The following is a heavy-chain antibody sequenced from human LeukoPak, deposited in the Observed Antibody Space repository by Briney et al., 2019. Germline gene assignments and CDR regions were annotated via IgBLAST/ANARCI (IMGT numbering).Heavy chain of an antibody. J-gene: IGHJ4*02. Sequence: ASVKVPCKASGYTFTGYYMHWVRQAPGQGLEWMGWINPNSGGTNYAQKFQGRVTMTRDKSIRTAYMELSRLTSDDTAVYYCARILGKHWYYYDSSGYYLDYWGQGTLVTVSS. CDR1: GYTFTGYY. D-gene: IGHD3-22*01. CDR2: INPNSGGT. V-gene: IGHV1-2*02. CDR3: ARILGKHWYYYDSSGYYLDY.